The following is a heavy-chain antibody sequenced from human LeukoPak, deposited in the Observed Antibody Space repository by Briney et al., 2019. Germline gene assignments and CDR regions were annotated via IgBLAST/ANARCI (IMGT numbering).Heavy chain of an antibody. J-gene: IGHJ4*02. D-gene: IGHD3-9*01. CDR2: INHNAEMI. Sequence: AGSLRLSCAASGFTFDDYAMHWVRQAPGKGLEWIAYINHNAEMIFYPDFVKGRFTISRDNAKNSLYLQMNALRYEDTAIYYCARDHDWAFDLWGQGTLVTVSS. V-gene: IGHV3-48*02. CDR3: ARDHDWAFDL. CDR1: GFTFDDYA.